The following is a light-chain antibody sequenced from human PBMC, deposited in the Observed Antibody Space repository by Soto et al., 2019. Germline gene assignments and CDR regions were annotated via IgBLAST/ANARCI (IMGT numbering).Light chain of an antibody. CDR1: QSVSSY. J-gene: IGKJ1*01. CDR3: QQNKDGPGT. CDR2: DAS. V-gene: IGKV3-15*01. Sequence: RHSADSLCVSPGERATLACGASQSVSSYLAWYQQKPGQAPRLLIYDASTRATGIPVRFRASGSGIQFSITPTHLQPEDVAIYYCQQNKDGPGTFGQGTKVDIK.